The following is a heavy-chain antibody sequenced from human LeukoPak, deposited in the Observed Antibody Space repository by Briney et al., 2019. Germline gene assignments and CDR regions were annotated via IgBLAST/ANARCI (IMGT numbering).Heavy chain of an antibody. CDR1: GFTFSSYD. V-gene: IGHV3-13*05. J-gene: IGHJ2*01. CDR2: IGTAGDP. D-gene: IGHD2-8*01. CDR3: AREVLECALGYFDL. Sequence: SGGSLRLSCAPSGFTFSSYDMHWVRQATGKGLEWVSAIGTAGDPYYRGRVKGRFTIYRENAKNALYLQMNSLRAGGTAVYYCAREVLECALGYFDLWGRGTLVTVSS.